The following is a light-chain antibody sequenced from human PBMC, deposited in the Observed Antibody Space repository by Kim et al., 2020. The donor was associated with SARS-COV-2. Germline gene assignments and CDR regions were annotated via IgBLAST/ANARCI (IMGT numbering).Light chain of an antibody. Sequence: SPGEGATLSCRASQSISNNYLAWYQQKSGQSPRLLIYGASTRATGIPDRFTGSGSGTDFTLTISRLEPEDFAVYYCLHYGGSARTFGQGTKVDIK. V-gene: IGKV3-20*01. CDR3: LHYGGSART. J-gene: IGKJ1*01. CDR2: GAS. CDR1: QSISNNY.